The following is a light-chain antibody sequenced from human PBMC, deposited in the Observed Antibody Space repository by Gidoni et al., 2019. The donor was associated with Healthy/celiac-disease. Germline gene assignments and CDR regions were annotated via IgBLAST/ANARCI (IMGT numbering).Light chain of an antibody. Sequence: AIQMTQSPSSLSASVGDRVTITCRASQGIRNDLGWYQQKPGKAPKLLIYAASSLQSGVPSRFSGNGSGTDFPLTISILQPEDFATYYFLQDYNYPWTFGQGTKVEIK. J-gene: IGKJ1*01. CDR1: QGIRND. CDR3: LQDYNYPWT. V-gene: IGKV1-6*01. CDR2: AAS.